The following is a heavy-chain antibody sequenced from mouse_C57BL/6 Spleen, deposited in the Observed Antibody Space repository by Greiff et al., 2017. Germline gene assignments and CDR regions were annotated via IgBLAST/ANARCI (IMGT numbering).Heavy chain of an antibody. CDR1: GYAFTNYL. V-gene: IGHV1-54*01. CDR3: ARSNDYGSSLYAMDY. D-gene: IGHD1-1*01. J-gene: IGHJ4*01. Sequence: QVQLQQSGAELVRPGTSVKVSCKASGYAFTNYLIEWVKQRPGQGLEWIGVINPGSGGTNYNEKFKGKATLTADKSSSTAYMQLSSLTSEDSAVYFCARSNDYGSSLYAMDYWGQGTSVTVSS. CDR2: INPGSGGT.